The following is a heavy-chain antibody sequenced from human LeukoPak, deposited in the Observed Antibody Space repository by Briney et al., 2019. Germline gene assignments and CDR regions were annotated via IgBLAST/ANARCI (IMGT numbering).Heavy chain of an antibody. J-gene: IGHJ4*02. V-gene: IGHV4-30-2*01. CDR2: IYHSGST. CDR3: ASQYYDFWSGYPTSPFDY. CDR1: GGSISSGGYY. Sequence: SQTLSLTCTVSGGSISSGGYYWSWIRQPPGKGLEWIGYIYHSGSTYYNPSLKSRVTISVDRSKNQFSLKLSSVTAADTAVYYCASQYYDFWSGYPTSPFDYWGQGTLVTVSS. D-gene: IGHD3-3*01.